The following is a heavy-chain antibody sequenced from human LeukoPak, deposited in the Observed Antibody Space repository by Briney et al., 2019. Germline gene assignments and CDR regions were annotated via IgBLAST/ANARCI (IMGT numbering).Heavy chain of an antibody. V-gene: IGHV3-23*01. J-gene: IGHJ4*02. D-gene: IGHD3-10*01. Sequence: PGGSLRLSCAASGFTFSSYAMSWVRQAPGKGLEWVSAISGSGGSTYYADSVKGRFTISRDNSKNTLYLQMNSLRAEDTAVYYCAKDLGDVLLWFGELHTPYFDYWGQGTLVTVSS. CDR3: AKDLGDVLLWFGELHTPYFDY. CDR1: GFTFSSYA. CDR2: ISGSGGST.